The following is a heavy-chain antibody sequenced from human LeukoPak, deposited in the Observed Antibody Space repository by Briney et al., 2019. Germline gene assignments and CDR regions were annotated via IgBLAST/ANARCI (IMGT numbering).Heavy chain of an antibody. D-gene: IGHD3-22*01. J-gene: IGHJ4*02. CDR2: ISSSSSYI. V-gene: IGHV3-21*01. CDR3: ARGRGSYYYDSSGYGGY. CDR1: GFTFSSYS. Sequence: GGSLRLSCAASGFTFSSYSMNWFRQAPGKGLEWVSSISSSSSYIYYTDSVKGRFTISRDNANNSLYLQMNSLRAEDTAVYYCARGRGSYYYDSSGYGGYWGQGTLVTVSS.